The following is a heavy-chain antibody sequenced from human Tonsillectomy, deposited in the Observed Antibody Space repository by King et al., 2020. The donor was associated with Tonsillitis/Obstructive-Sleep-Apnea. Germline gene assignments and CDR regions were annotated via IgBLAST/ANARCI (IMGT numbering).Heavy chain of an antibody. J-gene: IGHJ4*02. CDR2: IRSKANSYAT. CDR3: SSTGLGDYGGDY. D-gene: IGHD4-17*01. Sequence: VQLVESGGGLVQPGGSLKLSCAASGFTFSDSAMHWVRQASGKGLEWVGRIRSKANSYATTYAASVKGRFTISRDDSKNTAYLQMNSLKTEDTAVYYCSSTGLGDYGGDYWGQGTLVTVSS. CDR1: GFTFSDSA. V-gene: IGHV3-73*01.